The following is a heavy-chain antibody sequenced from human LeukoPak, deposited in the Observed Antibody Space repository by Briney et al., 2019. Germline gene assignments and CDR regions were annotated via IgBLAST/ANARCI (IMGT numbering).Heavy chain of an antibody. V-gene: IGHV1-8*01. CDR1: GYTFTSYD. J-gene: IGHJ6*03. CDR3: ARDRGVDYCSGGSCSHYYYYMDV. CDR2: MNPNSGNT. Sequence: ASVKVSCKASGYTFTSYDINWVRQATGQGLEWMGGMNPNSGNTGYAQKFQGRVTMTRNTSISTAYRELSRLRSDDPAVYYCARDRGVDYCSGGSCSHYYYYMDVWGKGTTVTISS. D-gene: IGHD2-15*01.